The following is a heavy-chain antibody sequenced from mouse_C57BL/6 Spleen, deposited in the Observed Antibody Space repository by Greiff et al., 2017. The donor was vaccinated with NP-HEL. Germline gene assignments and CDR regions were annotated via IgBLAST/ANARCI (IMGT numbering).Heavy chain of an antibody. CDR3: SRATTVVIHPRSIDF. V-gene: IGHV1-64*01. CDR2: IHPNSGST. Sequence: QVQLKQPGAELVKPGASVKLSCKASGYTFTSYWMHWVKQRPGQGLEWIGMIHPNSGSTNYNEKFKSKATLTVDESSSTAYMQLSSLTSDDSAVYFCSRATTVVIHPRSIDFWGKGTPVTVSS. D-gene: IGHD1-1*01. J-gene: IGHJ1*03. CDR1: GYTFTSYW.